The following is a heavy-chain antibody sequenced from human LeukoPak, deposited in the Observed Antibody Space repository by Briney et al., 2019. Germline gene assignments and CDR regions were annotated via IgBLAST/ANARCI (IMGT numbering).Heavy chain of an antibody. J-gene: IGHJ4*02. CDR1: GGSMSIYY. D-gene: IGHD1-7*01. CDR2: VSYSGST. V-gene: IGHV4-59*01. CDR3: ASLSRVDGTFCEFLF. Sequence: PSETLSLTCSVAGGSMSIYYWSWIRQPPGKGLEWIGYVSYSGSTTYNPSLKSRVTISVDTSKNHFSLKLSSVTAADTAVYYCASLSRVDGTFCEFLFWGQGTLVTVSS.